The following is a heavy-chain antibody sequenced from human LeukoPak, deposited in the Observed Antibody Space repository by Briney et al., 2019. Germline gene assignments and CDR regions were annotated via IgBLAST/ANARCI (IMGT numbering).Heavy chain of an antibody. CDR1: GYSITGTYW. CDR3: ARVGGDDSTGHYSVDY. Sequence: PSETLSLTCAVSGYSITGTYWWGWIRQTPGRGLEWIGSLHHSGSTSYNPSLKSRVTISVDTSKNQFSLRLNSVTAADTAVYYCARVGGDDSTGHYSVDYWGQGTLVTVSS. CDR2: LHHSGST. J-gene: IGHJ4*02. D-gene: IGHD3-22*01. V-gene: IGHV4-38-2*01.